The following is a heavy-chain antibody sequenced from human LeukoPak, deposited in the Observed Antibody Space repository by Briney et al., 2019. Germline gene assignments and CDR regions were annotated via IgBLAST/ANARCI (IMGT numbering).Heavy chain of an antibody. Sequence: ASVKVSSKASGYTFTGYYMHWVRRAPGQGVEWMGWINPNSGGTNYAQKFQGRVTMTRDTSISTAYMELSRLRSDDTAVYYCAREYDSSGYSYYGMDVWGQGTTVAVSS. CDR3: AREYDSSGYSYYGMDV. CDR1: GYTFTGYY. D-gene: IGHD3-22*01. CDR2: INPNSGGT. J-gene: IGHJ6*02. V-gene: IGHV1-2*02.